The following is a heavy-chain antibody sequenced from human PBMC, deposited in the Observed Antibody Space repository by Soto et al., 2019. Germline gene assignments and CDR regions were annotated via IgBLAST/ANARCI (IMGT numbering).Heavy chain of an antibody. CDR1: GDTFTSYG. J-gene: IGHJ6*03. V-gene: IGHV1-18*01. D-gene: IGHD1-1*01. Sequence: XVKVSCKASGDTFTSYGISWVRQAPGQVLEWMGWNSXYNGNXNYAKTLQGRXXMTTDTSXXTASTELRRLRSDETAVYYCARGNWNYYYYMDVWGKGTTVTVSS. CDR3: ARGNWNYYYYMDV. CDR2: NSXYNGNX.